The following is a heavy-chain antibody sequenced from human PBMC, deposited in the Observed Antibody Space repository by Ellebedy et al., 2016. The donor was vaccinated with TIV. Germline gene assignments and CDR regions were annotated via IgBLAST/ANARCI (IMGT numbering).Heavy chain of an antibody. Sequence: SETLSLTCTVSGGSISSSSYYWGWIRQPPGKGLEWIGSIYYSGSTYYNPSLKSRVTISVDTSKNQFSLKLSSVTAADTAVYYCARDLRSGSWIWFDPWGQGTLVTVSS. D-gene: IGHD3-10*01. J-gene: IGHJ5*02. CDR3: ARDLRSGSWIWFDP. CDR2: IYYSGST. V-gene: IGHV4-39*02. CDR1: GGSISSSSYY.